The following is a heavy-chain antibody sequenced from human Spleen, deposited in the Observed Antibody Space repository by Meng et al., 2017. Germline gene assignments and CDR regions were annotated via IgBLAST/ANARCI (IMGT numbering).Heavy chain of an antibody. CDR3: ASTFPEGGYYFDY. CDR1: GYTFTDYN. J-gene: IGHJ4*02. V-gene: IGHV1-2*06. CDR2: INPNSGGT. D-gene: IGHD1-14*01. Sequence: QVQLVQSGAEAKKPGASVKVSCKASGYTFTDYNMHWVRLAPGQGLEWMGRINPNSGGTNYAQKFQGRVTMTRDTSISTAYMELSRLRSDDTAVYYCASTFPEGGYYFDYWGQGTLVTVSS.